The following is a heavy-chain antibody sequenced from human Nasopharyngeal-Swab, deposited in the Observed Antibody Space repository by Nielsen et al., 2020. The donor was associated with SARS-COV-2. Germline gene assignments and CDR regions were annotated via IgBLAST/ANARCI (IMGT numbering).Heavy chain of an antibody. D-gene: IGHD4-17*01. CDR3: ARDHPVMVTTDYYFDY. J-gene: IGHJ4*02. V-gene: IGHV3-74*01. CDR2: INEDGSRT. Sequence: GESLKISCVASGVIFSNYWMHWVRQAPGRGLVWVSRINEDGSRTDYADSVKGRFTISRDNAKNTLYLQMNSLRDEDTAVYYCARDHPVMVTTDYYFDYWGQGTLVTVSS. CDR1: GVIFSNYW.